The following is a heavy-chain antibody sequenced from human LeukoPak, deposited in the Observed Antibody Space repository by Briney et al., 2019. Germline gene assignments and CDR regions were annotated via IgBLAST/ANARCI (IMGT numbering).Heavy chain of an antibody. CDR2: INPNSGGT. CDR3: ARDLKYCSSTSCYTGMDV. J-gene: IGHJ6*02. Sequence: GASVKVCCKASGYTFTGYYMHWVRQAPGQGLEWMGWINPNSGGTNYAQKFQGRVTMTRDTSISTAYMELSRLRSDDTAVYYCARDLKYCSSTSCYTGMDVWGQGTTVTVSS. V-gene: IGHV1-2*02. D-gene: IGHD2-2*02. CDR1: GYTFTGYY.